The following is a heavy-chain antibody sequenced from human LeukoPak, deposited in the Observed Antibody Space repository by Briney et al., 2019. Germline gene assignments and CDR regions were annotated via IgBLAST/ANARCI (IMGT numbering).Heavy chain of an antibody. CDR1: AFTFSNYW. J-gene: IGHJ4*02. CDR3: ARVPPRGYCSSTSCFTPPLFDY. CDR2: ISSSSSYI. D-gene: IGHD2-2*02. Sequence: GGSLRLSCAASAFTFSNYWMSWVRQAPGKGLEWVSSISSSSSYIYYADSVKGRFTISRDNAKNSLYLQMNSLRAEDTAVYYCARVPPRGYCSSTSCFTPPLFDYWGQGTLVTVSS. V-gene: IGHV3-21*01.